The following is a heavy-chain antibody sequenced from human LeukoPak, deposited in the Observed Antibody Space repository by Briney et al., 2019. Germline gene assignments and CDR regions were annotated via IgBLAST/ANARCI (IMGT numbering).Heavy chain of an antibody. CDR2: ISTSSIYI. J-gene: IGHJ3*02. V-gene: IGHV3-21*01. D-gene: IGHD3-22*01. CDR3: ARSTSGYDAFDI. CDR1: GFTFSTYS. Sequence: PGGSLRLSCAASGFTFSTYSMNWVRQAPGKGLEWISFISTSSIYIYYADSVKGRFTISRDNAKNSLYLQMNSLRAEDTAVYYCARSTSGYDAFDIWGQGTMVTVSS.